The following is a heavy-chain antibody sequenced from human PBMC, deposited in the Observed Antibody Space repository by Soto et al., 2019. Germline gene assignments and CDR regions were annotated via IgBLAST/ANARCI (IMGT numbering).Heavy chain of an antibody. J-gene: IGHJ6*02. Sequence: ASVPVSCLSSGCTLSGYYLHWLRPAPGQGREGMGWINPNSGDKNYAQRFHGRGTVTRDTPTSTAYMELSRLTSDDTAVYYCARSLTEGYCTITGCYTRPLYGMDVWGQGTTVTVSS. V-gene: IGHV1-2*02. CDR1: GCTLSGYY. CDR3: ARSLTEGYCTITGCYTRPLYGMDV. D-gene: IGHD2-2*02. CDR2: INPNSGDK.